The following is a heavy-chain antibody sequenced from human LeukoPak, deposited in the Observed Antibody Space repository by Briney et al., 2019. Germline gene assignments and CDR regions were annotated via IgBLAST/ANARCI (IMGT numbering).Heavy chain of an antibody. CDR3: ATDRPRNYGSGSYYSFDY. Sequence: ASVKVSCKVSGYTLTELSMHWVRQAPGKGLEWMGGFDPEDGETIYAQKFQGRVTMTEDTSTDTAYMELSSLRSEDTAVYYCATDRPRNYGSGSYYSFDYWGQGTLVTVSP. D-gene: IGHD3-10*01. CDR2: FDPEDGET. CDR1: GYTLTELS. J-gene: IGHJ4*02. V-gene: IGHV1-24*01.